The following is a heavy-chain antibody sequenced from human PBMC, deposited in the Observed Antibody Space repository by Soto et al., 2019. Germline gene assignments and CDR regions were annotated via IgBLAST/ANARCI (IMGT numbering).Heavy chain of an antibody. Sequence: QVLLQESGPGLVKPSETLSLTCTVSGYSVSTDYYYWNWIRQHPGKGLEWIGSIYYSGTTNYNPSIKSRVTISVDTSKSQCALKLSSVTAADTAVYYCAGDTSMAPRVLRYCGQGTLVTVAS. D-gene: IGHD3-9*01. CDR3: AGDTSMAPRVLRY. J-gene: IGHJ4*02. V-gene: IGHV4-61*01. CDR2: IYYSGTT. CDR1: GYSVSTDYYY.